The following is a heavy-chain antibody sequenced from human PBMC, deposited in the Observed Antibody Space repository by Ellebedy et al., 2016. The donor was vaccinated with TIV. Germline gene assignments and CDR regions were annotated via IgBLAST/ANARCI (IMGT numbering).Heavy chain of an antibody. D-gene: IGHD3-22*01. CDR2: INHSGST. V-gene: IGHV4-34*01. CDR1: GGSFSGYY. J-gene: IGHJ4*02. Sequence: SETLSLTXAVYGGSFSGYYWSWIRQPPGKGLEWIGEINHSGSTNYNPSLKSRVTISVDTSKNQFSLKLSSVTAADTAVYYCARESVEKWRSSGYYEDYWGQGTLVTVSS. CDR3: ARESVEKWRSSGYYEDY.